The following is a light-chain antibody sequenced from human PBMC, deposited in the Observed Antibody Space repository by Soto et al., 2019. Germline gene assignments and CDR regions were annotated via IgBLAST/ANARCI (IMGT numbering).Light chain of an antibody. CDR2: DAF. J-gene: IGKJ5*01. CDR1: QTISTS. CDR3: QQSFTLSRIT. Sequence: DIQMTQSPTSLSASVGDTVTITCRASQTISTSLNWFQQRPGKAPNLMIYDAFSLQSGVPLRFTGSGSGTDFTLTIIGLQPEDFATYYCQQSFTLSRITFGQGTRLEMK. V-gene: IGKV1-39*01.